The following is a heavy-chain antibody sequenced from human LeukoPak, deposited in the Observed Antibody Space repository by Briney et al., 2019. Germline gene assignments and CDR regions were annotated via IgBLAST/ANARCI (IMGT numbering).Heavy chain of an antibody. Sequence: SETLSLTCSVSGDSVSSSSYSWGWIRQSPGKGLEWIGNIYYSGNTDSNPSLKNRVTILVDTSKNEFPLKLSSVTAGDTAVYYCATLTGSTDYWGQGTLVTVSS. CDR1: GDSVSSSSYS. J-gene: IGHJ4*02. CDR2: IYYSGNT. D-gene: IGHD6-13*01. V-gene: IGHV4-39*06. CDR3: ATLTGSTDY.